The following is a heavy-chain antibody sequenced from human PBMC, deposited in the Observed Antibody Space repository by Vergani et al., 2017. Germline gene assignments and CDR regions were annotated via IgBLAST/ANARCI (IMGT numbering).Heavy chain of an antibody. J-gene: IGHJ4*02. CDR2: VLFDGSNE. CDR3: ARDLAYCHEGSCAL. CDR1: GFTFNRYG. Sequence: QVQLVQSGGGVVQPGGSLRLSCVASGFTFNRYGMQWVRQAPGQGLEWVAYVLFDGSNEYYADSVKGRVIVYRDNSNDALYLQMNSLRTDDTAVYYCARDLAYCHEGSCALWGQGSVVTVSA. V-gene: IGHV3-30*02. D-gene: IGHD2-15*01.